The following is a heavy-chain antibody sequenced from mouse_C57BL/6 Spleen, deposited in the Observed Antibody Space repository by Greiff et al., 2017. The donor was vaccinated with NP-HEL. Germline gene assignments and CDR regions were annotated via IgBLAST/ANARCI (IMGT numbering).Heavy chain of an antibody. J-gene: IGHJ1*03. V-gene: IGHV5-17*01. CDR2: ISSGSSTI. CDR3: ARQYYGSWYFDV. CDR1: GFTFSDYG. Sequence: EVKLVESGGGLVKPGGSLKLSCAASGFTFSDYGMHWVRQAPEKGLEWVAYISSGSSTIYYADTVKGRFTISRDNAKNTLFLKMTSLRSEDTAMYYCARQYYGSWYFDVWGTGTTVTVSS. D-gene: IGHD1-1*01.